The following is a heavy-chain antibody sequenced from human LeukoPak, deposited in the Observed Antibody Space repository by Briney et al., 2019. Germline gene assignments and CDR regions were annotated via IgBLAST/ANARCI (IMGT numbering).Heavy chain of an antibody. CDR3: ARQLYYFDY. Sequence: PSETLSCTYAGSAGSISSSSYYWGWIRQPPGKGLEWIGSIYYSGSTYYNPSLKSRVTISVDTSKNQFSLKLSSVTAADTAVYYCARQLYYFDYWGQGTLVTVSS. CDR2: IYYSGST. V-gene: IGHV4-39*01. D-gene: IGHD2-8*01. CDR1: AGSISSSSYY. J-gene: IGHJ4*02.